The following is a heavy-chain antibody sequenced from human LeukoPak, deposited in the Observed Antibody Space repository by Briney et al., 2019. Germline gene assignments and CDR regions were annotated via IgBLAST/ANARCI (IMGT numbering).Heavy chain of an antibody. J-gene: IGHJ4*02. CDR3: AKDRDYYDSSGSLDY. Sequence: PGGSLRLSCAASEFTFSSYAMNWVRQAPGKGLEYVSAISGSGGSVYYADSVKGRFTISRDNSKNTLYLQMNSLRAEDTAVYYCAKDRDYYDSSGSLDYWGQGTLVTVSS. CDR1: EFTFSSYA. D-gene: IGHD3-22*01. CDR2: ISGSGGSV. V-gene: IGHV3-23*01.